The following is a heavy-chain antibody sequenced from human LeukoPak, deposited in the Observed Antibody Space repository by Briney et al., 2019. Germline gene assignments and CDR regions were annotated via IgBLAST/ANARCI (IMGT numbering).Heavy chain of an antibody. Sequence: GGSLRLSCAASGFTVSSNYMSWVRQAPGKGLEWVSVIYSGGSTYYADSVKGRFTISRDNSKNTLYLQMNSLRAEDTAVYYCARVPAIRGVNVFYYYYMDVWGKGNTVTVSS. CDR2: IYSGGST. J-gene: IGHJ6*03. D-gene: IGHD3-10*01. CDR1: GFTVSSNY. V-gene: IGHV3-66*02. CDR3: ARVPAIRGVNVFYYYYMDV.